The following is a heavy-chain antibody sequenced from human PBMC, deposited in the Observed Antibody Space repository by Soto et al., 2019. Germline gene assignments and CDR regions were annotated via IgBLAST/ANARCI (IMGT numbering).Heavy chain of an antibody. CDR3: TRVATAVPS. CDR2: IYYSGST. CDR1: GGSISSGDYY. Sequence: SETLSLTCTVSGGSISSGDYYWSWIRQPPGKGLEWIGYIYYSGSTYYNPSLKSRVTISVDTSKNQFSLMLTSVTAADTAVYYCTRVATAVPSWGRGVLVTVSS. D-gene: IGHD5-18*01. V-gene: IGHV4-30-4*01. J-gene: IGHJ5*02.